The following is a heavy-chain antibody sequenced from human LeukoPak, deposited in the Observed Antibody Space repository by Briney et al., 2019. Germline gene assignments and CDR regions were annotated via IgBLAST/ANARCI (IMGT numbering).Heavy chain of an antibody. J-gene: IGHJ4*02. CDR1: GCTFSSYA. CDR2: IMPIFGTA. CDR3: ARFGYSYGPD. V-gene: IGHV1-69*05. D-gene: IGHD5-18*01. Sequence: GASVKVSCKASGCTFSSYAISWVRQAPGQGLEWMGGIMPIFGTANYAHQFQGRVTITTDKPTSTAYMELSSLRSEDTAVYYCARFGYSYGPDWGQGTLVTVSS.